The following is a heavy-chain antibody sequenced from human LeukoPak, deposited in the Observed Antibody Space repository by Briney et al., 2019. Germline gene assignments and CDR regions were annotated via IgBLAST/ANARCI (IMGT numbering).Heavy chain of an antibody. D-gene: IGHD3-22*01. Sequence: SVKVSCKASGGTFSSYAISWARQAPGQGLEWMGRIIPILGIANYAQKFQGRVTITADKSTSTAYMELSSLRSEDTAVYYCARVSRYYYDSSGYYDNWFDPWGQGTLVTVSS. CDR3: ARVSRYYYDSSGYYDNWFDP. CDR1: GGTFSSYA. V-gene: IGHV1-69*04. J-gene: IGHJ5*02. CDR2: IIPILGIA.